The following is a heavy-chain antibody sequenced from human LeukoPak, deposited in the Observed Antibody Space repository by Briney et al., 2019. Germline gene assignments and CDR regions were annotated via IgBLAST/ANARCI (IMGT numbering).Heavy chain of an antibody. V-gene: IGHV3-21*01. CDR1: GFTLCYYS. Sequence: RGSLRLSCAASGFTLCYYSMNWVRQAPGKGLEWVSYISTTRSYIYYQPSVKGRFTIPRPNARNSLYPQMNSLRAEDTAVYYCARERAHMVLFISEAFDLWGQGTMVTVSS. D-gene: IGHD2-15*01. CDR2: ISTTRSYI. CDR3: ARERAHMVLFISEAFDL. J-gene: IGHJ3*01.